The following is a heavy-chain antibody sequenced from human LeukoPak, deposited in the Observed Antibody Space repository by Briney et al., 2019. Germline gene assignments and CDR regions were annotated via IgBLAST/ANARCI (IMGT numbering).Heavy chain of an antibody. CDR3: ARGDSSGYFPYY. J-gene: IGHJ4*02. CDR2: IYYSGST. CDR1: GGSFSGYY. Sequence: SETLSLTCAVYGGSFSGYYWSWIRQPPGKGLEWIGSIYYSGSTYYNPSLKSRVTISVDTSKNQFSLKLSSVTAADTAVYYCARGDSSGYFPYYWGQGTLVTVSS. D-gene: IGHD3-22*01. V-gene: IGHV4-34*01.